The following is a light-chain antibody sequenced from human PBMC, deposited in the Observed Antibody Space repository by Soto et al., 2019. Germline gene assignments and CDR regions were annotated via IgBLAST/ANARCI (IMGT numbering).Light chain of an antibody. J-gene: IGLJ3*02. V-gene: IGLV1-44*01. CDR3: AAWDDSLNGPV. CDR1: SSNIGSNS. Sequence: QSVLTQPPSASGTPGQRVTISCSGSSSNIGSNSVYWYHQLPGTAPKLLIYGNNQRLSGVPDRFSGSKSGTSASLAISGLQSEDEADYYCAAWDDSLNGPVFGGGTKLTVL. CDR2: GNN.